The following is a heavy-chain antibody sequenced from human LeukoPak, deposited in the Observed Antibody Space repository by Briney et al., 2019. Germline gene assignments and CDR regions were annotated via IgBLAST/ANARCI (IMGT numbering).Heavy chain of an antibody. J-gene: IGHJ6*03. CDR1: GFTFKSYA. Sequence: GGSLRLSCAVSGFTFKSYAMSWVRQSPGKGLEWVSAISGSGDCTFYADSVKGRFTISRDNAKNSLYLQMNSLRAEDTAVYYCARDLKGSYMDVWGKGTTVTVSS. CDR3: ARDLKGSYMDV. CDR2: ISGSGDCT. V-gene: IGHV3-23*01.